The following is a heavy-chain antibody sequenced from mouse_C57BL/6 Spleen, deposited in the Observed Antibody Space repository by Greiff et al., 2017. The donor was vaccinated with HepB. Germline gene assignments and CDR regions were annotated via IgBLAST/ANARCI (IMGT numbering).Heavy chain of an antibody. Sequence: VHVKQSGPELVKPGASVKISCKASGYSFTGYYMHWVKQSHGNILDWIGYIYPYNGVSSYNQKFKGKATLTVDKSSSTAYMELRSLTSEDSAVYYCARPYYGSREGYFDYWGQGTTLTVSS. CDR1: GYSFTGYY. J-gene: IGHJ2*01. V-gene: IGHV1-31*01. CDR2: IYPYNGVS. CDR3: ARPYYGSREGYFDY. D-gene: IGHD1-1*01.